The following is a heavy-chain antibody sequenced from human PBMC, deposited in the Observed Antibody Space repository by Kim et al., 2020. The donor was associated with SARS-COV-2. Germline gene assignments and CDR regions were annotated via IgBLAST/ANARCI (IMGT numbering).Heavy chain of an antibody. Sequence: ASVKVSCKSSGYTFTSYAMNWVRQAPGQGLEWMGWINTNTGNPTYAQGFTGRFVFSLDTSVSTAYLQISSLKAEDTAVYYCARALHDYGDYVGDYWGQGTLVTVSS. J-gene: IGHJ4*02. CDR2: INTNTGNP. CDR1: GYTFTSYA. V-gene: IGHV7-4-1*02. CDR3: ARALHDYGDYVGDY. D-gene: IGHD4-17*01.